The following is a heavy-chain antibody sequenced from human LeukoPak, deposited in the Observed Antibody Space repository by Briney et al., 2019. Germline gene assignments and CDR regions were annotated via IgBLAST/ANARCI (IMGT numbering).Heavy chain of an antibody. CDR3: ARASYGDYRAGFDY. CDR1: GFTFSSYA. V-gene: IGHV3-30-3*01. D-gene: IGHD4-17*01. Sequence: GSLRLSCAASGFTFSSYAMHWVRQAPGKGLEWVAVISYDGSNKYYADSVKGRFTISRDNSKNTLYLQMNSLRAEDTAVYYCARASYGDYRAGFDYWGQGTLVAVSS. J-gene: IGHJ4*02. CDR2: ISYDGSNK.